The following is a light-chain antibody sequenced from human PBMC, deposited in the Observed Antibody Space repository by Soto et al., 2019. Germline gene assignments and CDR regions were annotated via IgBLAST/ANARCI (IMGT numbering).Light chain of an antibody. CDR3: QQHYNTPRT. V-gene: IGKV1-39*01. CDR2: TTS. CDR1: QRISTY. Sequence: IQMTQSPSSLSASVGDRVTITCRASQRISTYLNWYQQKPGKAPTLLIYTTSNLQSGVPSRFSGSGSATHFTLTISSLQPEDFATYYCQQHYNTPRTFGQGTKVEI. J-gene: IGKJ1*01.